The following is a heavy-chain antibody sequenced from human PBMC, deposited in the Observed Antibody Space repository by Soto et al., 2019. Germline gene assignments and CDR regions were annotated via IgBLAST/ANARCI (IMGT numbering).Heavy chain of an antibody. Sequence: SVKVSCKASGGTFSTFGISWVRQAPGQGLEWMGGIIPFFGTARYSQKFEDRITITADESTNTVYMDLRSLTSEDTAIYYCAKSAPMDAGDKYYYDFWGQGALVTSPQ. CDR3: AKSAPMDAGDKYYYDF. D-gene: IGHD4-17*01. J-gene: IGHJ4*02. V-gene: IGHV1-69*13. CDR2: IIPFFGTA. CDR1: GGTFSTFG.